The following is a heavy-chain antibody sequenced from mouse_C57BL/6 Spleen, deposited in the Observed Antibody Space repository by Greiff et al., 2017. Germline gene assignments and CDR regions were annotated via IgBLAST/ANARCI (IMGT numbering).Heavy chain of an antibody. Sequence: QVQLQQSGAELVKPGASVKLSCKASGYTFTCYGMHWVKQRPGRGLEWIGRIDPNSGGTKYNEKFKSKATLTVDKPSSTAYMQLSSLTSEDSAVYYCARDTTVGELYFDYWGQGTTLTVSS. CDR1: GYTFTCYG. V-gene: IGHV1-72*01. CDR3: ARDTTVGELYFDY. J-gene: IGHJ2*01. D-gene: IGHD1-1*01. CDR2: IDPNSGGT.